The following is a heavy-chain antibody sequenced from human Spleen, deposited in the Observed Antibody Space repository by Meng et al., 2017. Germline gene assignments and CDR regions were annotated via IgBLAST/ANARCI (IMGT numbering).Heavy chain of an antibody. CDR3: ARVRRGYDLGYYYYYGMDV. Sequence: SVKVSCKASGGTFSSYAISWVRQAPGQGLEWMGGIIPIFGTANYAQKFQGRVTITTDESTSTAYMELSSLRSEDTAVYYCARVRRGYDLGYYYYYGMDVWGQGTTVTVSS. J-gene: IGHJ6*02. D-gene: IGHD5-12*01. V-gene: IGHV1-69*05. CDR1: GGTFSSYA. CDR2: IIPIFGTA.